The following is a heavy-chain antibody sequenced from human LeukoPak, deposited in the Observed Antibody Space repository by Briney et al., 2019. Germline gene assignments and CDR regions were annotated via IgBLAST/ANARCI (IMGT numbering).Heavy chain of an antibody. J-gene: IGHJ4*02. Sequence: SETLSLTCTVSGGSISSHYWSWIRQPPGKGLEWIGYIYYSGSTNYNPSLKSRVTISVVTSKNQFSLKLSSVTAADTAVYYCARGFLPGSYRVVYFDYWGQGTLVTVSS. CDR1: GGSISSHY. V-gene: IGHV4-59*11. CDR3: ARGFLPGSYRVVYFDY. D-gene: IGHD1-26*01. CDR2: IYYSGST.